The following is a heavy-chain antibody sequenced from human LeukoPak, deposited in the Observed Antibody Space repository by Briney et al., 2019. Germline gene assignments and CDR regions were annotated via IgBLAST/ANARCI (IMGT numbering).Heavy chain of an antibody. D-gene: IGHD4-17*01. CDR1: GGSISSYY. J-gene: IGHJ5*02. V-gene: IGHV4-59*01. Sequence: PSETLSLTCTVSGGSISSYYWSWIRPPAGKELEWNGYIDYSGSTNYIPSLKSRVTISVDTSKNQFSLQLSSVTAADPAVYYCARVSMTTRASVNWFDPWGHGTLVTVSS. CDR3: ARVSMTTRASVNWFDP. CDR2: IDYSGST.